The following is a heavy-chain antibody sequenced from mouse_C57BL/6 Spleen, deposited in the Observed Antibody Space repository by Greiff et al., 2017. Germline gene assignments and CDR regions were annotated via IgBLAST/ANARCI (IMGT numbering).Heavy chain of an antibody. J-gene: IGHJ2*01. V-gene: IGHV5-17*01. Sequence: EVKLVESGGGLVKPGGSLKLSCAASGFTFSDYGMHWVRQAPEKGLEWVAYISSGSSTLYYADTVQGRFTISRDNVKNTLFLQMTSLRSEDTAMYYCARQDYYGSSSYFDYWGQGTTLTVSS. CDR1: GFTFSDYG. CDR3: ARQDYYGSSSYFDY. D-gene: IGHD1-1*01. CDR2: ISSGSSTL.